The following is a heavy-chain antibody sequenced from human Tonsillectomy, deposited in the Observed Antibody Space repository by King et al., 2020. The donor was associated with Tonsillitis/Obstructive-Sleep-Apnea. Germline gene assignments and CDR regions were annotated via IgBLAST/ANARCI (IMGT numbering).Heavy chain of an antibody. V-gene: IGHV1-18*01. CDR1: GYTFTSYG. J-gene: IGHJ4*02. D-gene: IGHD3-22*01. CDR3: ARDSMSHYYDSSGYYTLNY. CDR2: ISAHNGHT. Sequence: QLVQSGAEVKKPGASVKVSCKASGYTFTSYGISWVRQAPGQGLEWMAWISAHNGHTNYAQKLQGRVTMTTDTSTSTAYMELRSLRSDDTAVYYCARDSMSHYYDSSGYYTLNYWGQGTLVTVSS.